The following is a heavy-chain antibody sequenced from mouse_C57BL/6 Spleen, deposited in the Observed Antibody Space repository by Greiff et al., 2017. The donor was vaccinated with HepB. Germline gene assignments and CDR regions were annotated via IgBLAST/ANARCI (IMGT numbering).Heavy chain of an antibody. CDR3: ASGYGSSSWFAY. J-gene: IGHJ3*01. V-gene: IGHV14-3*01. D-gene: IGHD1-1*01. Sequence: VQLKESVAELVRPGASVKLSCTASGFNIKNTYMHWVKQRPEQGLEWIGRIDPANGNTKYAPKFQGKATITADTSSNTAYLQLSSLTSEDTAIYYCASGYGSSSWFAYWGQGTLVTVSA. CDR1: GFNIKNTY. CDR2: IDPANGNT.